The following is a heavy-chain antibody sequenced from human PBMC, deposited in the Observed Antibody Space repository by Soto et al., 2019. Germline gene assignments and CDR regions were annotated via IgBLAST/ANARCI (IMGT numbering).Heavy chain of an antibody. Sequence: PWGSLRLFGEASVFTFSGFAMNWVRQPTGKGLEWVSSIGTAGDTYYAVCVKVRFTISRDNAKNSLSLQMNSLRAGDMAVYFCAKSQEIGTHFFDSWGQGTQVTVSS. J-gene: IGHJ4*02. CDR1: VFTFSGFA. CDR3: AKSQEIGTHFFDS. CDR2: IGTAGDT. D-gene: IGHD6-13*01. V-gene: IGHV3-13*01.